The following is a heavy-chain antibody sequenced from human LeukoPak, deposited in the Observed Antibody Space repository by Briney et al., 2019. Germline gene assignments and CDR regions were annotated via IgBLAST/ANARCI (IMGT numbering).Heavy chain of an antibody. Sequence: ASVKVSCKVSGYTLTELSVHWVRQAPGKGLEWMGGFDPEDGETIYAQKFQGRVTMTEDTSTDTAYMELSSLRPEDTAVYYCASADSGSYFYFDYWGQGTLVTVSS. D-gene: IGHD1-26*01. CDR3: ASADSGSYFYFDY. CDR1: GYTLTELS. CDR2: FDPEDGET. J-gene: IGHJ4*02. V-gene: IGHV1-24*01.